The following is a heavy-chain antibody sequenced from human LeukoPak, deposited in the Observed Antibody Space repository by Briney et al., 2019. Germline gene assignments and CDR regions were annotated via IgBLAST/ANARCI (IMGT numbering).Heavy chain of an antibody. CDR3: ARDYGSGGFDY. V-gene: IGHV1-46*01. CDR1: GYTFTSCY. CDR2: INPSAGST. J-gene: IGHJ4*02. Sequence: GASVKVSRKASGYTFTSCYMHWVRQAPGQGLEWMGIINPSAGSTNYAQKFQGRVTMTRDTSTSTVYMELSSLRSEDTAVYYCARDYGSGGFDYWGQGALVTVSS. D-gene: IGHD3-10*01.